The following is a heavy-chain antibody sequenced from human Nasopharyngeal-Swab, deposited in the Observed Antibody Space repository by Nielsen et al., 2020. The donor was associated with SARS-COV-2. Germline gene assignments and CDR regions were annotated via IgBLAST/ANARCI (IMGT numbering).Heavy chain of an antibody. J-gene: IGHJ4*02. D-gene: IGHD1-26*01. Sequence: SETLSLTCTVYGGSFSGYYWGWIRQPPGKGLEWIGSIYYSGSTYYNPSLKSRVTISVDTSKNQFSLKLSSVTAADTAVYYCARVIVGADYFDYWGQGTLVTVSS. CDR1: GGSFSGYY. V-gene: IGHV4-39*07. CDR2: IYYSGST. CDR3: ARVIVGADYFDY.